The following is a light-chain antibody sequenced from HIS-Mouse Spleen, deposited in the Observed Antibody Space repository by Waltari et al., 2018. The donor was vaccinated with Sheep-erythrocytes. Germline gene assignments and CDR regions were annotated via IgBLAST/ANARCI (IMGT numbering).Light chain of an antibody. J-gene: IGLJ1*01. CDR3: QSADSSGTYV. CDR1: ALPKQY. CDR2: KDR. V-gene: IGLV3-25*03. Sequence: SYELTQPPSVSVSPGQTARITCSGDALPKQYAYWYQQKPGQAPVVAIYKDRERHSGIPERFSGSSSGKTVTLTISGVQAEDEADYYCQSADSSGTYVLGTGTKVTVL.